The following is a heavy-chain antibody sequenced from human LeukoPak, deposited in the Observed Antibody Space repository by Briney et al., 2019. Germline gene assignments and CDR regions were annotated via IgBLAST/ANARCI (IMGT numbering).Heavy chain of an antibody. CDR3: ARPLEFGELSY. J-gene: IGHJ4*02. D-gene: IGHD3-10*01. V-gene: IGHV3-23*01. CDR2: ISGSGDST. CDR1: GFTFSSYA. Sequence: GGSLRLSCAASGFTFSSYAMSWVRQAPGKGLEWVSAISGSGDSTYYADSVKGRFTISRDNSKNTLYLQMNSLRAEDTAVYYCARPLEFGELSYWGQGTLVTVSS.